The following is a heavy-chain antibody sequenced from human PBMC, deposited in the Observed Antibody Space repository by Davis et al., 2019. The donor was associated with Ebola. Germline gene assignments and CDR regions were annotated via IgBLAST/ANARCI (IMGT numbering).Heavy chain of an antibody. V-gene: IGHV3-23*01. Sequence: GESLKISCAASGFTFSGSAMHWVRQAPGKGLEWVSAISGSGGSTYYADSVKGRFTISRDNSKNTLYLQMNSLRAEDTAVYYCARVVTMIVVTWGQGTLVTVSS. CDR3: ARVVTMIVVT. CDR1: GFTFSGSA. D-gene: IGHD3-22*01. CDR2: ISGSGGST. J-gene: IGHJ4*02.